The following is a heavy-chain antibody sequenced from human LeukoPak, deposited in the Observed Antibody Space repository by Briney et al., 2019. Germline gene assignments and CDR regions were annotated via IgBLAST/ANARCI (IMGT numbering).Heavy chain of an antibody. CDR3: ARDLEGYHYGSGSYPQ. Sequence: ASVNVSCKASGYTFTGYYIHWVRQAPGQGLEWMGLINPNSGGTNYAQKFQGRVTMTRDTSISTAYMELSSLRSDDTAVYYCARDLEGYHYGSGSYPQWGQGTLVTVSS. CDR1: GYTFTGYY. CDR2: INPNSGGT. D-gene: IGHD3-10*01. V-gene: IGHV1-2*02. J-gene: IGHJ4*02.